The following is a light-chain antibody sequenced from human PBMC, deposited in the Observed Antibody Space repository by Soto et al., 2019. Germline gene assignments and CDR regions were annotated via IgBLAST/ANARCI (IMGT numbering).Light chain of an antibody. Sequence: EIVLTQSPATLSLSPGQRATLSCRSSQGVSNSLAWFQQKPGQATGLLIYGASTRATGIPARFSGSGSGTEFTLTISSLQSEDFAVYYCQQYNNWPPWTFGQGTKVDIK. CDR2: GAS. CDR3: QQYNNWPPWT. J-gene: IGKJ1*01. CDR1: QGVSNS. V-gene: IGKV3-15*01.